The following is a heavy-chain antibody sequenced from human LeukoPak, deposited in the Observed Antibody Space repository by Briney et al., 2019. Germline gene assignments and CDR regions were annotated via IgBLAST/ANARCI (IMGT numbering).Heavy chain of an antibody. V-gene: IGHV3-11*04. CDR3: ARETSQKGAHYMDV. Sequence: GGSLRLSCAASGFTFSDYYMSWIRQARGKGLEWVSYISSSGSTIYYADSVKGRFTISRDNAKNSLYLQMNSLRAEDTAVYYCARETSQKGAHYMDVWGKGTTVTISS. CDR2: ISSSGSTI. D-gene: IGHD3-16*01. CDR1: GFTFSDYY. J-gene: IGHJ6*03.